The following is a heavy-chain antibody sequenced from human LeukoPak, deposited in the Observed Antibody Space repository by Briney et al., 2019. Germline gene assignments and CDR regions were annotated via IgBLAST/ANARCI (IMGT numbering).Heavy chain of an antibody. J-gene: IGHJ4*02. Sequence: PSETLSLTCTVSGGSISSSSYYWGWIRQPPGKGLEWIGSIYYSGSTYYNPSLKSRVTISVDTSKNQFSLKLSSVTAADTAVYYCARDAVWFGESFDYWGQGTLVTVSS. CDR3: ARDAVWFGESFDY. V-gene: IGHV4-39*07. CDR1: GGSISSSSYY. CDR2: IYYSGST. D-gene: IGHD3-10*01.